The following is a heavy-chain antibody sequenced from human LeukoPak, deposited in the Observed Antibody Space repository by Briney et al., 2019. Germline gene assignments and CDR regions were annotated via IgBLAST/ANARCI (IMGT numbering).Heavy chain of an antibody. J-gene: IGHJ3*02. Sequence: GVSLRLSCAASGFTFDDYAMHWVRQAPGKGPEWVSLISGDGGSTYYADSVRGRFTISRDNSKNSLYLQMDSLRTEDTAFYYCAKEIDTLGTNAFDIWGQGTMVTVSS. V-gene: IGHV3-43*02. D-gene: IGHD2-15*01. CDR3: AKEIDTLGTNAFDI. CDR2: ISGDGGST. CDR1: GFTFDDYA.